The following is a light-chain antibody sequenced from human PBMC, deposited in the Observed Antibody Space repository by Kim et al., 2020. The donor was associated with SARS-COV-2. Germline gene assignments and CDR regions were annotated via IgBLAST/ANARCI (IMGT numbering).Light chain of an antibody. Sequence: SVSPGERATLACRASQSVGSYFAWFQQKPGLPPRLLMYGASSRATGIPARFSGSGSGTEFTLTISGLQSDDFAVYYCQQYNEWRTFGQGTKVDIK. CDR2: GAS. CDR3: QQYNEWRT. V-gene: IGKV3-15*01. J-gene: IGKJ1*01. CDR1: QSVGSY.